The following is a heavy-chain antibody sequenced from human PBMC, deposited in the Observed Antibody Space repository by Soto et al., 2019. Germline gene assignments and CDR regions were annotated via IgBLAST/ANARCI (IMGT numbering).Heavy chain of an antibody. CDR2: ISAYNGNT. V-gene: IGHV1-18*01. CDR1: GYTFTSYG. J-gene: IGHJ3*02. CDR3: AREKEEYYDILTGYLNAFDI. D-gene: IGHD3-9*01. Sequence: QVQLVQSGAEVKKPGASVKVSCKASGYTFTSYGISWVRQAPGQGLEWMGWISAYNGNTNYAQKLQGRVTMTTDTSTSTAYMELRSLRSDDTAVYYCAREKEEYYDILTGYLNAFDIWGQGTMVTVSS.